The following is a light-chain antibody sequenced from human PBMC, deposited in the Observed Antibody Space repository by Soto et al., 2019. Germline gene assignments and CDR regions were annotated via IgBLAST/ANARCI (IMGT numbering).Light chain of an antibody. CDR3: LQHNSYPLT. Sequence: DIHMTQSPSSLYASVGDRVTITCRASQGIRHDLGWYQQKPGKAPKRLIYAAFSLQSGDPSRFNGSGSGTEFTLTLSSLQPEDFAPYDCLQHNSYPLTFAGGTKVEIK. CDR2: AAF. J-gene: IGKJ4*01. CDR1: QGIRHD. V-gene: IGKV1-17*01.